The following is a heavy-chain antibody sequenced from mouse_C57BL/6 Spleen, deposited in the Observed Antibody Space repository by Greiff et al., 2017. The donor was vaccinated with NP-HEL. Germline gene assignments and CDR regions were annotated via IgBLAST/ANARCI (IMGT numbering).Heavy chain of an antibody. CDR3: ARRHYGNYDLD. V-gene: IGHV1-69*01. J-gene: IGHJ2*01. Sequence: QVQLQQPGAELVMPGASVKLSCKASGYTFTSYWMHWVKQRPGQGLEWIGEIDPSDSYTNYNQKFKGKSTLTVDKSSSTAYMQHSSLTSEDSAVYYCARRHYGNYDLDWGQGTTLTVSS. CDR1: GYTFTSYW. CDR2: IDPSDSYT. D-gene: IGHD2-1*01.